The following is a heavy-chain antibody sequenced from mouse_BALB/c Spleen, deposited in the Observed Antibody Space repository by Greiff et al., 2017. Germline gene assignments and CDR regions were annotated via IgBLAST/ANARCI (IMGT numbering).Heavy chain of an antibody. CDR3: ARGGYDYFDY. CDR1: GYTFTSYT. Sequence: QVQLKESGAELARPGASVKMSCKASGYTFTSYTMHWVKQRPGQGLEWIGYINPSSGYTNYNQKFKDKATLTADKSSSTAYMQLSSLTSEDSAVYYCARGGYDYFDYWGQGTTLTVSS. V-gene: IGHV1-4*01. D-gene: IGHD1-2*01. CDR2: INPSSGYT. J-gene: IGHJ2*01.